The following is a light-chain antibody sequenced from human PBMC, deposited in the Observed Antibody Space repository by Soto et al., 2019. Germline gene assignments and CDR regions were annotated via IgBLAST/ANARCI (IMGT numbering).Light chain of an antibody. Sequence: QPVLTQSSSASASLGSSVKLTCTLSSGHSSYIIAWHQQQPGKAPRYLMKLEGSGSYNKGSGVPDRFSGSSSGADRYLTISNLQSEDEADYYCETWDSNTLDFGTGTKLTVL. CDR3: ETWDSNTLD. J-gene: IGLJ1*01. V-gene: IGLV4-60*03. CDR1: SGHSSYI. CDR2: LEGSGSY.